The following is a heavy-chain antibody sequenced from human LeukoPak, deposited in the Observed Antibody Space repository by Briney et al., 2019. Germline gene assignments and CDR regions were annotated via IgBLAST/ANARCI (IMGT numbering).Heavy chain of an antibody. CDR2: ISSSGSTI. D-gene: IGHD6-13*01. CDR3: ARVGYSSSWHFFDY. V-gene: IGHV3-48*03. CDR1: GFTFSSYE. J-gene: IGHJ4*02. Sequence: GGSLRLSCAASGFTFSSYEMNWVRQAPGKGLEWVSYISSSGSTIYYADSVKGRFTISRDNAKNSLYLQMNSLRAEDTAVYYCARVGYSSSWHFFDYWGQGTLVTVSS.